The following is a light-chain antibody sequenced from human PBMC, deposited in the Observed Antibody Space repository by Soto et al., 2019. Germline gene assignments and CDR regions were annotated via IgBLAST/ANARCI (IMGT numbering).Light chain of an antibody. CDR1: QSVGSH. J-gene: IGKJ2*01. CDR3: QQRSNWPPYT. CDR2: DAS. Sequence: EIVWTQSPATLSLSPGERATLSCRTSQSVGSHLAWYQQKPGQAPSLLIYDASNRATGIPAKFSGSGSGTDFSLTIISLEPKDSAVYYCQQRSNWPPYTFGQGTKLEIK. V-gene: IGKV3-11*01.